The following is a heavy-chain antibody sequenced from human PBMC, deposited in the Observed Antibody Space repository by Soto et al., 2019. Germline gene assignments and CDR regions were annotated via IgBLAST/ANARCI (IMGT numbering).Heavy chain of an antibody. J-gene: IGHJ6*02. V-gene: IGHV1-46*01. CDR3: ARDTNVALTFPYHGMDV. Sequence: QVQLVQSGAEVKKPGASVKISCEASGYTFTTYYIHWVRQAPGQGLDWMGIINPNTGSTSSAPKFQGRPHVTRDTSTSTVYMELSSLGSDDTAVYFCARDTNVALTFPYHGMDVWGQGTTVTVSS. CDR1: GYTFTTYY. D-gene: IGHD1-1*01. CDR2: INPNTGST.